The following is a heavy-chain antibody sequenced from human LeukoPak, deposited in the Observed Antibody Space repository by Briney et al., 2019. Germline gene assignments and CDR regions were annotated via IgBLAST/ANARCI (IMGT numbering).Heavy chain of an antibody. CDR3: ARDRVYYMDV. J-gene: IGHJ6*03. V-gene: IGHV3-48*02. CDR2: IGGRTSTT. Sequence: GGSLRLSCAASGFTFSSYWMSWVRQAPGKGLEWLSHIGGRTSTTYYADSVKGRFTISRDNAKNSLYLQMNGLSDEDTAVYYCARDRVYYMDVWGKGTTVTVSS. CDR1: GFTFSSYW.